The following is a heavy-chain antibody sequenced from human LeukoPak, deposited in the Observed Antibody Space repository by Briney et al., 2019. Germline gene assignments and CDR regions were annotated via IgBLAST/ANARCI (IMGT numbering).Heavy chain of an antibody. CDR3: ARDTMVRGTDY. D-gene: IGHD3-10*01. Sequence: PSETLSLTCTVSGVSISSGGYYWSWIRQHPGKGLEWIGYIYYSGSTYYNPSLKSRVTISVDTSKNQFSLKLSSVTAADTAVYYCARDTMVRGTDYWGQGTLVTVSS. J-gene: IGHJ4*02. CDR1: GVSISSGGYY. CDR2: IYYSGST. V-gene: IGHV4-31*03.